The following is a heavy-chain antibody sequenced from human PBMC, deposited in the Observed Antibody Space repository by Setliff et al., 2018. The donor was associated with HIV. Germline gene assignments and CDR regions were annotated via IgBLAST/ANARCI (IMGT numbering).Heavy chain of an antibody. D-gene: IGHD5-18*01. CDR2: IIPMYGPA. V-gene: IGHV1-69*13. CDR1: GVTFSNCS. J-gene: IGHJ4*02. CDR3: ARVGFSSRHTGDFFDS. Sequence: SVKVSCKASGVTFSNCSISWVRQAPGQGLEWMGGIIPMYGPAHYAQKFQGRVTITADESTTTAYMELNSLTSEDTALYYCARVGFSSRHTGDFFDSWGQGTLVTSPQ.